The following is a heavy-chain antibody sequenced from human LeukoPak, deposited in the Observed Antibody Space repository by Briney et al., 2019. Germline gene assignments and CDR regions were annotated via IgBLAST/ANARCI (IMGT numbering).Heavy chain of an antibody. CDR2: ISAYNGNT. CDR3: ARDVVRFLEWLSFSYSIYYGMDV. V-gene: IGHV1-18*01. D-gene: IGHD3-3*01. J-gene: IGHJ6*02. CDR1: GYTFTSYG. Sequence: GASVKVSCKASGYTFTSYGISWVRQAPGQGLEWMGWISAYNGNTNYAQKLQGRVTMTTDTSTSTAYMELRSLRSDDTAVYYCARDVVRFLEWLSFSYSIYYGMDVWGQGTTVTVSS.